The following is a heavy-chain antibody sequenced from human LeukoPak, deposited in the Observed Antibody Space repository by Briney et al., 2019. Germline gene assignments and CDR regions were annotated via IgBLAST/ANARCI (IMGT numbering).Heavy chain of an antibody. J-gene: IGHJ4*02. V-gene: IGHV4-34*01. CDR2: INHSGSSGIT. CDR3: ARGRSNRDS. Sequence: SETLSLTCAVYGGSFSGYYWTWIRQAPGKGLEWIGEINHSGSSGITNYNPSLKSRVTISVDTSRKQFFLKLSSVTVADTAVYYCARGRSNRDSWGQGNLVTVSS. CDR1: GGSFSGYY. D-gene: IGHD7-27*01.